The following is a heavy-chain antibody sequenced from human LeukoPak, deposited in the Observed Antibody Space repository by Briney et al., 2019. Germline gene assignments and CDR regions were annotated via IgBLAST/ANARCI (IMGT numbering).Heavy chain of an antibody. J-gene: IGHJ4*02. Sequence: SQTLSLTCAVSGGSISSGGYSWSWIRQPPGKGLEWIGYIYHSGSTYYNPFLKSRVTISVDRSKNQFSLKLSSVTAADTAVYYCARDGGNAASNYFDYWGQGTLVTVSS. CDR2: IYHSGST. CDR1: GGSISSGGYS. V-gene: IGHV4-30-2*01. CDR3: ARDGGNAASNYFDY. D-gene: IGHD2-15*01.